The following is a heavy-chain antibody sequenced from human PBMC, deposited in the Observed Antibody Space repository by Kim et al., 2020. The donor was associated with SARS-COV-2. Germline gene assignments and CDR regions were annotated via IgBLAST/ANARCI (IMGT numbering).Heavy chain of an antibody. CDR1: GYTFTSYA. V-gene: IGHV1-3*01. D-gene: IGHD3-16*02. CDR3: ARGPITFGGVIVPNYYFDY. J-gene: IGHJ4*02. Sequence: ASVKVSCKASGYTFTSYAMHWVRQAPGQRLEWMGWINAGNGNTKYSQKFQGRVTITRDTSASTAYMELSSLRSEDTAVYYCARGPITFGGVIVPNYYFDYWGQGTLVTVSS. CDR2: INAGNGNT.